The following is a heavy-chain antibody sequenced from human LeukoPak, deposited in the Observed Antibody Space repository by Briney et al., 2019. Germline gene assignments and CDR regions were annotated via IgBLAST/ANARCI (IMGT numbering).Heavy chain of an antibody. D-gene: IGHD4-17*01. CDR1: GYTFTSYY. V-gene: IGHV1-46*01. CDR2: INPSGGST. CDR3: ARSGLYGDYPYYYYYHMDV. J-gene: IGHJ6*03. Sequence: ASVKVSCKASGYTFTSYYMHWVRQAPGQGLEWMGIINPSGGSTSYAQKFQGRVTMTRDMSTSTVYMELSSLRSEDTAVYYCARSGLYGDYPYYYYYHMDVWGKGTTVTVSS.